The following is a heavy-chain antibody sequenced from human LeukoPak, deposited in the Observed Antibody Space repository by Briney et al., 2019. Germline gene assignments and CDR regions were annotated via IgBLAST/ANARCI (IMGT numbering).Heavy chain of an antibody. V-gene: IGHV3-74*01. CDR2: INSDGSST. Sequence: GGSLRLSCAASGFTFSSYSMNWVRQAPGKGLVWVSRINSDGSSTSYADSAKGRFTISRDNAKNTLYLQMNSLRAEDTAVYYCVTAAGLKLDAFDIWGQGTMVTVSS. J-gene: IGHJ3*02. CDR3: VTAAGLKLDAFDI. D-gene: IGHD6-13*01. CDR1: GFTFSSYS.